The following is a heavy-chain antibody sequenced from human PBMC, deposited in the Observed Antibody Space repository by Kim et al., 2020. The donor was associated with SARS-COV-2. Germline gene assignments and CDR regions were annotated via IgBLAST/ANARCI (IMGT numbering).Heavy chain of an antibody. CDR2: IYYSGST. CDR3: ARGLGFGELPLGY. D-gene: IGHD3-10*01. CDR1: GGSISSYY. V-gene: IGHV4-59*01. Sequence: SETLSLTCTVSGGSISSYYWSWIRQPPGKGLEWIGYIYYSGSTNYNPSLKSRVTISVDTSKNQFSLKLSSVTAADTAVYYCARGLGFGELPLGYWGQG. J-gene: IGHJ4*02.